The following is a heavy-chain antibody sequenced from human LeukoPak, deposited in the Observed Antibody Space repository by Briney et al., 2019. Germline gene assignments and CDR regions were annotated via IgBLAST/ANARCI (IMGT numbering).Heavy chain of an antibody. Sequence: SVKVSCKASGGTFSSYAISWVRQAPGQGLEWMGGIIPIFGTANYAQKFQGRVTITTDESTSTAYMELSSLRSEDTAVYYCARGGDYGDYDWYFDLWGRGTLVTVSS. CDR3: ARGGDYGDYDWYFDL. CDR1: GGTFSSYA. J-gene: IGHJ2*01. D-gene: IGHD4-17*01. CDR2: IIPIFGTA. V-gene: IGHV1-69*05.